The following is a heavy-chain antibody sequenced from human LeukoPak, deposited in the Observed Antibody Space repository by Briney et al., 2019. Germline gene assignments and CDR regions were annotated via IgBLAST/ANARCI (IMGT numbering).Heavy chain of an antibody. Sequence: PGGSLRLSCAASGFTFSDYYVTWIRQAPGKGLEWISYMSGSGTTIYYADSVKGRFTISRDNAKKTLFLQMNSLRAEDTAVYYCVRDVDDYDHHRGDSWGQGTLVTVSS. D-gene: IGHD4-17*01. CDR3: VRDVDDYDHHRGDS. CDR1: GFTFSDYY. V-gene: IGHV3-11*01. CDR2: MSGSGTTI. J-gene: IGHJ4*02.